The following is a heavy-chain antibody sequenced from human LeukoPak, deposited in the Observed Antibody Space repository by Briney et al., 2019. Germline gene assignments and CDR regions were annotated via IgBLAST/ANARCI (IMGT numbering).Heavy chain of an antibody. D-gene: IGHD1-26*01. V-gene: IGHV3-23*01. CDR3: AKSLGNVATKNYFDY. J-gene: IGHJ4*02. CDR1: GFTFSSYW. Sequence: PGGPLRLSCVASGFTFSSYWMTWVRQAPGKGLEWVSAISGSGGSTYYADSVKGRFTISRDNSKNTLYLQMNSLRAEDTAVYYCAKSLGNVATKNYFDYWGQGTLVSVSS. CDR2: ISGSGGST.